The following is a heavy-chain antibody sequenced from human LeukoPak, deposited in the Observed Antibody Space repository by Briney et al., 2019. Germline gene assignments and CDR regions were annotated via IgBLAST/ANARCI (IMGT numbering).Heavy chain of an antibody. CDR1: GGSFSGYY. J-gene: IGHJ5*02. CDR2: INHSGST. D-gene: IGHD3-10*01. V-gene: IGHV4-34*01. CDR3: ARSHSYYGSGIDP. Sequence: PSETLSLTCAVYGGSFSGYYWSWIRQPPGKGLEWIGEINHSGSTNYNPSLKSRVTISVDTSKNQFSLKLSSVTAADTAVYYCARSHSYYGSGIDPWGQGTLVTVSS.